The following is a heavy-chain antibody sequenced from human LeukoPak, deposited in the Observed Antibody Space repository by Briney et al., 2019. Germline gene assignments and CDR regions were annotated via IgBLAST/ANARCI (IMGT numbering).Heavy chain of an antibody. J-gene: IGHJ3*02. D-gene: IGHD4-17*01. CDR1: GFTFSSYS. CDR2: ISSSSSYI. CDR3: ARATTVTPDAFDI. V-gene: IGHV3-21*01. Sequence: PGGSLRLSCAASGFTFSSYSMNWVRQAPGKGLEWVSSISSSSSYIYYADSVKGRFTISRDNAKNSLYLQMNSLRAEDTAVYYCARATTVTPDAFDIWGQGTMVTVSS.